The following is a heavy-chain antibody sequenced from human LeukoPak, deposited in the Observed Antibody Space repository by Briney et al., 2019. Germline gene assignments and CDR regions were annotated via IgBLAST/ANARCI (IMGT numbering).Heavy chain of an antibody. J-gene: IGHJ4*02. V-gene: IGHV3-23*01. Sequence: GGSLRLSCAASGFTFSRYAMSWVRQAPGKGLEWVSAISGSGGSTYYADSVKGRFTISRDNSKNTIYLKMNSLRAEDTAVYYCAKDRYYYDSSGYSKFGYYFDYWGQGTLVTVSS. CDR1: GFTFSRYA. CDR2: ISGSGGST. CDR3: AKDRYYYDSSGYSKFGYYFDY. D-gene: IGHD3-22*01.